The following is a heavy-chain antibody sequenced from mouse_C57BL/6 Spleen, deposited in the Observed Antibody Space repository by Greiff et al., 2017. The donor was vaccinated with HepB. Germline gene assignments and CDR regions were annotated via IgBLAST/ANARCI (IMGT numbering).Heavy chain of an antibody. Sequence: VQLQESGAELVKPGASVKMSCKASGYTFTTYPIEWMKQNHGKSLEWIGNFHPYNDDTKYNEKFKGKATLTVEKSSSTVYLELSRLTSDDSAVYYCAIDYYGSSGFDVWGTGTTVTVSS. V-gene: IGHV1-47*01. CDR3: AIDYYGSSGFDV. J-gene: IGHJ1*03. D-gene: IGHD1-1*01. CDR2: FHPYNDDT. CDR1: GYTFTTYP.